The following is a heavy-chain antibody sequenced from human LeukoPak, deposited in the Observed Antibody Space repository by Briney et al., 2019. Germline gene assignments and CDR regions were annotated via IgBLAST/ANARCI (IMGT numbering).Heavy chain of an antibody. J-gene: IGHJ4*02. CDR2: ISYDGTNK. V-gene: IGHV3-30*03. Sequence: GRSLRLSCAASGFTFSSYGMHWVRQAPGEGLEWVAVISYDGTNKYYADSVRGRFTISRDNSKNTLYLQMDSLRTEDTAVYYCARVELYASGWYGSIDYWGQGTLVAVSS. CDR3: ARVELYASGWYGSIDY. D-gene: IGHD6-19*01. CDR1: GFTFSSYG.